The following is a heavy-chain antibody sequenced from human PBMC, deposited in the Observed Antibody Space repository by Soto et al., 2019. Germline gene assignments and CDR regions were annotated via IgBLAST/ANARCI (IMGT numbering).Heavy chain of an antibody. J-gene: IGHJ4*02. V-gene: IGHV1-8*01. Sequence: QVQLVQSGAEVKKPGASVKVSCKASGYTFTSYDINWVRQATGQGLEWMGWMNPNSGNTGYAQKFQGRVTMTRNTSISKAEIVLSSLRSEDTAVYYRARAKYAQPFDYWGQGTLVTVSS. CDR2: MNPNSGNT. CDR1: GYTFTSYD. CDR3: ARAKYAQPFDY.